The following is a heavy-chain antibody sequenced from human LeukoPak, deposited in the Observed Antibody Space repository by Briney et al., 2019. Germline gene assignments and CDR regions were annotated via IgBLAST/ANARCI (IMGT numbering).Heavy chain of an antibody. J-gene: IGHJ4*02. CDR2: IYYGGST. V-gene: IGHV4-30-4*01. Sequence: SETLSLTCTVSGDSISSDHYYWSWIRQPPGKGLEWIGCIYYGGSTYYNPSLKSRITISLDTSKNQFSLKLRSVTAADTAVYYCASRGYYYDSSGLKWGQGTLVTVSS. D-gene: IGHD3-22*01. CDR1: GDSISSDHYY. CDR3: ASRGYYYDSSGLK.